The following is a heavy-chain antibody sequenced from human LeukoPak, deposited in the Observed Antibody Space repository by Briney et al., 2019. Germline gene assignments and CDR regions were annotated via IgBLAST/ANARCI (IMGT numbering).Heavy chain of an antibody. J-gene: IGHJ3*02. CDR1: GGSVSSGTYY. CDR3: ARVEWFGELSPFDI. Sequence: PSGSLSLTCTVSGGSVSSGTYYWSWIRQPPGEGLEWHGYIYYSGSNNYNPSLKSRVTISVDTSKNQFCLKLSSVTAADTAVYYCARVEWFGELSPFDIWGQGTMVTVSS. V-gene: IGHV4-61*01. D-gene: IGHD3-10*01. CDR2: IYYSGSN.